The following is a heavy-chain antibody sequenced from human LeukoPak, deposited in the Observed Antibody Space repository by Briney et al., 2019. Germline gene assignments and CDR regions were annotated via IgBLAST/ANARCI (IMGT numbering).Heavy chain of an antibody. J-gene: IGHJ2*01. CDR2: VYYSGTT. CDR3: ARSDRDLWYFDL. Sequence: SETLSLTCSVSGGSISTYYWSWIRQPPGKGLEWIGYVYYSGTTNYKYKSSLKSRVTISVDTSKNQFSLRLSSVTAADTAVYYCARSDRDLWYFDLWGRGTLVTVSS. CDR1: GGSISTYY. V-gene: IGHV4-59*01.